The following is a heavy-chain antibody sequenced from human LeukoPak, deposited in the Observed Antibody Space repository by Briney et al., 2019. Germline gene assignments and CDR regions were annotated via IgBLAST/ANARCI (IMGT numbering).Heavy chain of an antibody. Sequence: PSETLSLTCAVSGGSISNENWWGWVLRPPGKGLEWIGEIYHSGSTNYIPSLKSRVTISVDKSKNQFSLKLTSVTAADTAVYYCAGSPIGYGMDVWGQGATVTVSS. CDR3: AGSPIGYGMDV. V-gene: IGHV4-4*02. CDR1: GGSISNENW. CDR2: IYHSGST. J-gene: IGHJ6*02.